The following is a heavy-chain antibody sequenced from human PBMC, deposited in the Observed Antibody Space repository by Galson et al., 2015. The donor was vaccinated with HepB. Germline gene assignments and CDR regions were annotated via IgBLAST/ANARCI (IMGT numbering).Heavy chain of an antibody. CDR3: ARVVPTVTRGGFDY. V-gene: IGHV4-31*02. D-gene: IGHD4-11*01. J-gene: IGHJ4*02. Sequence: IRQHPGKGLEWIGYIYYSGSTNYNPSLKSRVTISVDTSKNQFSLKLSSVTAADTAVYYCARVVPTVTRGGFDYWGQGTLVTVSS. CDR2: IYYSGST.